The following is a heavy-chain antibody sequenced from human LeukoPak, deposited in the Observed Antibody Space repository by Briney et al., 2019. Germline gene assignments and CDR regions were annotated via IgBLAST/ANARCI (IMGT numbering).Heavy chain of an antibody. V-gene: IGHV1-69*04. CDR2: ILVTLGMT. D-gene: IGHD3-10*01. J-gene: IGHJ4*02. CDR1: GGTFSSYA. CDR3: ARSMVRGMPDY. Sequence: ASVKVSCKASGGTFSSYAITWVRQAPGQGLEWMGRILVTLGMTNYAQKLQGRVTITADTSTSTAYMELSSLRSEDTAVYYCARSMVRGMPDYWGQGTLVTVSS.